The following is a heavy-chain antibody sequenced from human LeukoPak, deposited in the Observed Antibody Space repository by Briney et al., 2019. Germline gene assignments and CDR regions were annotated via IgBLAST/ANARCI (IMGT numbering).Heavy chain of an antibody. J-gene: IGHJ4*02. V-gene: IGHV4-34*01. Sequence: SETLSLTCAVYGESLNSYYWSWARQPPGEGLEWIGEINHSGSTNYNPSLKSRVTISVDTSKNQFSLKLSSVTAADTAVYYCARGPGGGDYWGQGTLVTVSS. CDR1: GESLNSYY. CDR2: INHSGST. CDR3: ARGPGGGDY. D-gene: IGHD6-25*01.